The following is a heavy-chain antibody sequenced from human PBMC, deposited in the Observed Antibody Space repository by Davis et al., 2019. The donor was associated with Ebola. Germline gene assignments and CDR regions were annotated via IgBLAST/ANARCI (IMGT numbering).Heavy chain of an antibody. Sequence: PGGSLRLSCAASGFTFSSYWMSWVRQAPGKGLEWVANIKQDGSEKYYVDSVKGRFTISRDNAKNSLYLQMNSLRTEDTALYYCAKDRSITIFGVVIMSSGMDVWGQGTTVTVSS. CDR1: GFTFSSYW. CDR3: AKDRSITIFGVVIMSSGMDV. V-gene: IGHV3-7*03. J-gene: IGHJ6*02. D-gene: IGHD3-3*01. CDR2: IKQDGSEK.